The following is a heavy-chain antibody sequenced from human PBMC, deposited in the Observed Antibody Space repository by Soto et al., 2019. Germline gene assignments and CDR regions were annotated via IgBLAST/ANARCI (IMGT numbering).Heavy chain of an antibody. J-gene: IGHJ6*03. CDR3: ARDMSQSSGYYYYMDV. Sequence: SSETLSLTCTVSGRSISSGGYYWSWIRQHPGKGLEWIGYIYYSGSTYYNPSLKSRVTISVDTSKNQFSLKLSSLTAADTAVYYCARDMSQSSGYYYYMDVWGKRTTVPVSS. CDR2: IYYSGST. CDR1: GRSISSGGYY. D-gene: IGHD3-10*01. V-gene: IGHV4-31*03.